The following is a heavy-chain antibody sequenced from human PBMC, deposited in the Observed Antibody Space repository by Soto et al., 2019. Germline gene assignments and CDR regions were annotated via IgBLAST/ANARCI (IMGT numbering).Heavy chain of an antibody. CDR1: GFSLSNVRMG. Sequence: QVTLKESGPVLVKPTETLTLTCTVSGFSLSNVRMGVSWIRQPPGKALEWLAHIFSNDDKSYNTSLKSRLTISKDTSRSQVVLTMNNVDPVDTATYFCARLNVMLIESYFYAVDVWGQGTTVTVSS. D-gene: IGHD3-10*01. CDR2: IFSNDDK. J-gene: IGHJ6*02. V-gene: IGHV2-26*01. CDR3: ARLNVMLIESYFYAVDV.